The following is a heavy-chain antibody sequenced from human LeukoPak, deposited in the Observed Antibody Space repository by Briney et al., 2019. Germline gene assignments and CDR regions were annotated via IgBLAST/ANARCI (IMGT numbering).Heavy chain of an antibody. D-gene: IGHD2-15*01. J-gene: IGHJ4*02. CDR2: IWYDGSKR. Sequence: GGSLSLSCAASGFTFSSHGMHWVRRAPRKGLEWVAVIWYDGSKRYYTDSVKGRFTISRDDSKNTLYLQMHSLRDEDTAVYYCARDPASSFDYWGQGTLVTVSS. CDR1: GFTFSSHG. V-gene: IGHV3-33*01. CDR3: ARDPASSFDY.